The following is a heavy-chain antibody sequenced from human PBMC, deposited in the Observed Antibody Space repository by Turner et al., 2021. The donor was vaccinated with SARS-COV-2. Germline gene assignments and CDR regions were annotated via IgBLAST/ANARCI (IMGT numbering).Heavy chain of an antibody. CDR3: ARDYGDYYFDY. V-gene: IGHV3-30*14. J-gene: IGHJ4*02. Sequence: QVQPVASGGGVVQPGRSLSLSCAASGFTFSSYAMHWVRQAPGKGLEWVAVIYSGGSTYYTDSVKGRFTISRDNSKNTLYLQMNSLRAEDTAVYYCARDYGDYYFDYWGQGTLVTVSS. CDR2: IYSGGST. CDR1: GFTFSSYA. D-gene: IGHD4-17*01.